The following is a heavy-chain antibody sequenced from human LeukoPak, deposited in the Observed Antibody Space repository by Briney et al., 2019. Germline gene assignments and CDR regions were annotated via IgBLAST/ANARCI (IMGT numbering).Heavy chain of an antibody. J-gene: IGHJ5*02. CDR2: ISGSGGST. CDR3: AKSSGWYYGRNWFDP. Sequence: GGSLRLSCAASGFTFSSYAMSWVRQAPGKGLEWVSAISGSGGSTYYADSVKGRFTISRDNSKNTLYLQMNSLRAEDTAVYHCAKSSGWYYGRNWFDPWGQGTLVTVSS. D-gene: IGHD6-19*01. CDR1: GFTFSSYA. V-gene: IGHV3-23*01.